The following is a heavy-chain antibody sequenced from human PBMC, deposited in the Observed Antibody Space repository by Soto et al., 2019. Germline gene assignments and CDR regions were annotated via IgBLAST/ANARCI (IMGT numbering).Heavy chain of an antibody. Sequence: SVKVSCKASGGTFSSYAISWVRQAPGQGLEWMGGIIPIFGTANYAQKFQGRVTITADESTSTAYMELSSLRSEDTAVHYCARDRKPTYYYDSSGYSSFDYWGQGTLVTVSS. CDR3: ARDRKPTYYYDSSGYSSFDY. V-gene: IGHV1-69*13. D-gene: IGHD3-22*01. CDR1: GGTFSSYA. J-gene: IGHJ4*02. CDR2: IIPIFGTA.